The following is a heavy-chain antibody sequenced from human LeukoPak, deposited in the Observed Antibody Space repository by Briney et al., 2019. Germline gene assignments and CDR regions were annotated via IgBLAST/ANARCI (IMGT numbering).Heavy chain of an antibody. Sequence: GGSLRLSCAASSTFTFSSYSMNWVRQAPGKGLEWVSSITSGSTYIYYLDSVKGRFTISRDNAKNSLYLQMNSLRAEDTAIYYCARDLRGYDSSWFDPRGQGTLVTVSS. J-gene: IGHJ5*02. CDR3: ARDLRGYDSSWFDP. D-gene: IGHD5-12*01. V-gene: IGHV3-21*01. CDR1: TFTFSSYS. CDR2: ITSGSTYI.